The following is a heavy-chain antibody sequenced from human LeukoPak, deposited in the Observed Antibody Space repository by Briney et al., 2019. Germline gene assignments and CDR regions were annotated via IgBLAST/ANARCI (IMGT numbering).Heavy chain of an antibody. J-gene: IGHJ3*02. CDR3: ARGSSSGYYDAFDI. CDR2: INPNGGGT. Sequence: ASVKVSCKASGYTFTSYGISWVRQAPGQGLEWMGVINPNGGGTSYVQKFQGRVTMTRDMSTSTVYMELSSLRSEDTAVYYCARGSSSGYYDAFDIWGQGTMVTVSS. V-gene: IGHV1-46*01. CDR1: GYTFTSYG. D-gene: IGHD3-22*01.